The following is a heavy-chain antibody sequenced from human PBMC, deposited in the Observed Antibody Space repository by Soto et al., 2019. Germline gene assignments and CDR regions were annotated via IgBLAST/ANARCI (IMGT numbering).Heavy chain of an antibody. V-gene: IGHV4-31*03. CDR2: IYNSAST. D-gene: IGHD3-22*01. J-gene: IGHJ4*02. Sequence: SETLSLTCTVSGGSISSGGYYWSWIRQHPGKGLEWIANIYNSASTYYNPSLKSRVTISADTSKNQFSLKLSSVTAADTAVYYCARDARNYYDSGGYSPFGYWGQGTLVTVSS. CDR3: ARDARNYYDSGGYSPFGY. CDR1: GGSISSGGYY.